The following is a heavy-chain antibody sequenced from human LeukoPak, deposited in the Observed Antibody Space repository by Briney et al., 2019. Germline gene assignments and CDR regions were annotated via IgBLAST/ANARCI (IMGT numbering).Heavy chain of an antibody. CDR1: GYTFTGYY. CDR3: ARGGYYDILTGYQIDY. D-gene: IGHD3-9*01. Sequence: GASVKVSCKASGYTFTGYYMHWVRQAPGQGLEWMGRINPNSGGTNYAQKLQGRVTMTTDTSTSTAYMELRSLRSDDTAVYYCARGGYYDILTGYQIDYWGQGTLVTVSS. V-gene: IGHV1-2*06. CDR2: INPNSGGT. J-gene: IGHJ4*02.